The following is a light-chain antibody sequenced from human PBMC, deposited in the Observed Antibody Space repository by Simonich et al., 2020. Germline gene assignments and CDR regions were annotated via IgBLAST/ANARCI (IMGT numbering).Light chain of an antibody. CDR3: SSYTSSSTWV. Sequence: QSALTQPASVSGSPGQSITISCTGTSSDVGGYNYVSWYQQHPVKAPKLMIYDVSNRPSGVSNRFSGSKSGNTASLTISGIQAEDEADYYCSSYTSSSTWVFGGGTKLTVL. V-gene: IGLV2-14*03. CDR1: SSDVGGYNY. CDR2: DVS. J-gene: IGLJ3*02.